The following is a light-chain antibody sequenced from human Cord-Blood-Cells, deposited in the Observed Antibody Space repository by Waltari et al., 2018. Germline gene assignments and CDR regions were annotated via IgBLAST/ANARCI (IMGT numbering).Light chain of an antibody. J-gene: IGLJ1*01. CDR3: SSYTSSSTYV. V-gene: IGLV2-14*01. CDR2: EVS. CDR1: SSDVGGHNY. Sequence: QSALTQPASVSGSPGQSITISCTGTSSDVGGHNYVSLYQQHPGKAPKLMIYEVSNRPSGVSNRFSGSKSGNTASLTISGLQAEDEADYYCSSYTSSSTYVFGTGTKVTVL.